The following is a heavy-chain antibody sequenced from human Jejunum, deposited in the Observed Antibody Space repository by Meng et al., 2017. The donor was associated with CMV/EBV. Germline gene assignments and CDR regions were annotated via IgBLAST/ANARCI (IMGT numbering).Heavy chain of an antibody. V-gene: IGHV3-21*01. CDR2: ISGSSRSDYI. CDR1: FNMYT. D-gene: IGHD3-10*01. CDR3: ARDYGSGTTGIFDY. Sequence: FNMYTLNWVRQAPGKGLEWVSSISGSSRSDYIYYADSVKGRFTISRDNTRNSLYLQMSTLRVEDTAVYYCARDYGSGTTGIFDYWGQGTLVTVSS. J-gene: IGHJ4*02.